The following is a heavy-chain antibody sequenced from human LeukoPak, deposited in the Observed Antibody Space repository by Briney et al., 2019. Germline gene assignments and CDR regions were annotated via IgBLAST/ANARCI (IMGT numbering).Heavy chain of an antibody. CDR2: IYYSGST. Sequence: SETLSLTCTVSGGSISSYYWSWIRQPPGKGLEWIGYIYYSGSTNYNPSLKSRVTISVDTSKNQFSLKLSSVTAADTAVYYCARLITDIVVVPAATRPWFDPWGQGTLVTVSS. J-gene: IGHJ5*02. CDR3: ARLITDIVVVPAATRPWFDP. V-gene: IGHV4-59*01. D-gene: IGHD2-2*01. CDR1: GGSISSYY.